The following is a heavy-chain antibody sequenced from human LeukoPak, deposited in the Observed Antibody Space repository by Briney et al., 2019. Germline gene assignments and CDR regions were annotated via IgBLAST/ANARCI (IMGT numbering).Heavy chain of an antibody. CDR1: GGSISSSVYY. V-gene: IGHV4-39*07. CDR3: ARVRGVTVWFDP. Sequence: SETLSLTCIVSGGSISSSVYYWVWIRQPPGKGLEWIGTIYYTGSTYYSPSLKTRVTISVDTSKNQFSLKLNSVTAADTAVYYCARVRGVTVWFDPWGQGTLVTVSS. J-gene: IGHJ5*02. CDR2: IYYTGST. D-gene: IGHD3-10*01.